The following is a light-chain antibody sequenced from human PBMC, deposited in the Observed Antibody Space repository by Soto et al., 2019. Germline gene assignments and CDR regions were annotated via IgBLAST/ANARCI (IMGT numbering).Light chain of an antibody. Sequence: DIQMPQSPSSLSASVGDRVTITCRASQSISSYLNWYQQNPGKAPKLLIYAASSLQSGVPSRFSGSGSGTDFTLTISSLQPEDFATYYCQQSYSTPWTFGQGTKVEIK. V-gene: IGKV1-39*01. CDR1: QSISSY. J-gene: IGKJ1*01. CDR3: QQSYSTPWT. CDR2: AAS.